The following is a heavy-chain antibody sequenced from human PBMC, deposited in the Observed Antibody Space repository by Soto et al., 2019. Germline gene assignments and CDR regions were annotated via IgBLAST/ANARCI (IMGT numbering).Heavy chain of an antibody. CDR3: ATLSYYDILTGQDY. D-gene: IGHD3-9*01. V-gene: IGHV1-24*01. J-gene: IGHJ4*02. Sequence: VASVKVSCKVSGYTLTELSMHWVRQAPGKGLEWMGGFDPEDGETIYAQKFQGRVTMTEDTSTDTAYMELSSLRSEDTAVYYCATLSYYDILTGQDYWGQGTLVTV. CDR2: FDPEDGET. CDR1: GYTLTELS.